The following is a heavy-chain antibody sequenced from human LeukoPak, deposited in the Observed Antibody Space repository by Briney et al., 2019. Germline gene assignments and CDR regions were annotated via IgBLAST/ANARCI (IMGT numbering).Heavy chain of an antibody. CDR2: IAYDGRNK. CDR1: GFSFSGYG. D-gene: IGHD2-2*02. J-gene: IGHJ5*02. CDR3: AKNRVPTSITPAS. Sequence: PGGSLRLSCAGSGFSFSGYGIHWVRQPPGKGLEWVAVIAYDGRNKYYTDSVKGRFTISRDNSENTVFLQMNSLRPEDTAVYFCAKNRVPTSITPASWGQGTLVSVSS. V-gene: IGHV3-30*18.